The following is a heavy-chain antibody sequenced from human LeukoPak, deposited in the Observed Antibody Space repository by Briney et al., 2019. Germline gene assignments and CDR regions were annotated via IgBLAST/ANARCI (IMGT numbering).Heavy chain of an antibody. CDR1: SGSISSSSYY. D-gene: IGHD1-26*01. J-gene: IGHJ2*01. Sequence: KPSETLSLTCTISSGSISSSSYYWGWIRQPPGKGLEWIGSINYSGSTYYNPSLKSRITISVDTSKNQYSLNLSSVTAADTAVYYCARESGDPDLWGRGTLVTVSS. CDR2: INYSGST. CDR3: ARESGDPDL. V-gene: IGHV4-39*02.